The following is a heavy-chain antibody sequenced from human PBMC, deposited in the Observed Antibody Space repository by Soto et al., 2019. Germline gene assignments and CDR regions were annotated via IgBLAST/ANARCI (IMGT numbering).Heavy chain of an antibody. D-gene: IGHD2-2*02. CDR3: ASRGGYCRSTSCYSPFDP. CDR1: SGSFSDYY. V-gene: IGHV4-34*01. Sequence: QVQLQQWGAGLLKPSETLSLSCAVYSGSFSDYYWSWIRQPPGKGLEWIGEINHSGSTNYNPSLKSRVTMXXXXXXXXXXXXXTSVTAADTAVYYCASRGGYCRSTSCYSPFDPWGQGTPVTVSS. CDR2: INHSGST. J-gene: IGHJ5*02.